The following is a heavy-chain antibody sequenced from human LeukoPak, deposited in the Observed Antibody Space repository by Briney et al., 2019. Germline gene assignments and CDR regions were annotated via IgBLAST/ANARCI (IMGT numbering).Heavy chain of an antibody. Sequence: GGSLRLSCAVSGFTVSSYCKRWVRQAPGKGLEWVSVIYSDGSTYYADSVKGRFTISRDNSRNTLYLQMNTLRAEDTAVYYCATDRIVGAGTPHPYYGLDVWGQGTTVTVSS. CDR2: IYSDGST. J-gene: IGHJ6*02. D-gene: IGHD1-26*01. CDR3: ATDRIVGAGTPHPYYGLDV. V-gene: IGHV3-66*01. CDR1: GFTVSSYC.